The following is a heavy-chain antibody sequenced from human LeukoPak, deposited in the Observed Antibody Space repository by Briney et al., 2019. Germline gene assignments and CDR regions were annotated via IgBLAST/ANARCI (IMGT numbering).Heavy chain of an antibody. CDR2: INWDGAST. CDR3: ARDGGYDSRWIDGVDF. D-gene: IGHD3-22*01. CDR1: GFTFDDYG. J-gene: IGHJ3*01. V-gene: IGHV3-20*04. Sequence: PGGSLRLSCAASGFTFDDYGMSWVRQAPGKGLEWVSVINWDGASTGYADSVKGRFTISRDNAKNSLYLQMNSLRAEDTSLYYCARDGGYDSRWIDGVDFWGQGTMVNVSS.